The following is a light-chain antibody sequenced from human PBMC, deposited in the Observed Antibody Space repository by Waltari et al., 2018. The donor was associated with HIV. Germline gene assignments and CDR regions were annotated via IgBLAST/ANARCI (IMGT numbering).Light chain of an antibody. CDR1: QNVNTY. Sequence: AIRMTQSPSSFSASTGDRVTITCRASQNVNTYLAWYQQKPGKTPKLLIYGASTLQSGVPSRFSGSGSGTHFTLNISCLQSEDFATYYCQHYYSFPYTFGQGTKLDI. CDR3: QHYYSFPYT. CDR2: GAS. J-gene: IGKJ2*01. V-gene: IGKV1-8*01.